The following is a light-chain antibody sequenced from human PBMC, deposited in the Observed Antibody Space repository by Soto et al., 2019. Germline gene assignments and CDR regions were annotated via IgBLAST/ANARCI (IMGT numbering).Light chain of an antibody. CDR1: QSVSID. Sequence: EIVMTQSPDTLSVSPGERATLSCRASQSVSIDLAWYQQTPGQAPRLLIYGASTRATGVPPTFSGSASGTDFTLTISRLEPEDFAVYYCQQYGSSPWTFGQGTKVDIK. J-gene: IGKJ1*01. CDR2: GAS. V-gene: IGKV3-20*01. CDR3: QQYGSSPWT.